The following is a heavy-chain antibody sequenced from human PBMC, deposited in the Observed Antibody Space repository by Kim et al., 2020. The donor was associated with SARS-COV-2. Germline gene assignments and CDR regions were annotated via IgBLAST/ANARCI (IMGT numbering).Heavy chain of an antibody. Sequence: TYAQKLQGRVTMTTDTSTSTAYMELRSLRSDDTAVYYCAYYGSGSYELDYWGQGTLVTVSS. J-gene: IGHJ4*02. V-gene: IGHV1-18*01. D-gene: IGHD3-10*01. CDR3: AYYGSGSYELDY.